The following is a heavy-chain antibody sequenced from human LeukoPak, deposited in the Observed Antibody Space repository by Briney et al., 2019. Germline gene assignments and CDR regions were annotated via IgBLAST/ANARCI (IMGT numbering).Heavy chain of an antibody. CDR1: GGTFSSYA. J-gene: IGHJ4*02. CDR3: ARQSDSSGYVRH. D-gene: IGHD3-22*01. Sequence: ASVKVSCKASGGTFSSYAISWVRQAPGQGLEWMGGIIPIFGTANYAQKFQGRVTITTDESTSTAYMELSSLRSEDTAVYYCARQSDSSGYVRHWGQGTLVTVSS. CDR2: IIPIFGTA. V-gene: IGHV1-69*05.